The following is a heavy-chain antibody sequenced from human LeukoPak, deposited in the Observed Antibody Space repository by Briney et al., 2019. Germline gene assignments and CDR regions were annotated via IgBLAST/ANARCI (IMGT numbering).Heavy chain of an antibody. V-gene: IGHV3-7*05. D-gene: IGHD4-17*01. CDR2: IKHDGSEK. Sequence: PGGSLRLSCATSGFTFSSFWMNWVRQVPGKGLEWVANIKHDGSEKYYVDSVKGRFTISRDNAKSSLFLQMNSLRVEDTAVYYCARGMTTGDWGQGTLVTVSS. CDR1: GFTFSSFW. J-gene: IGHJ4*02. CDR3: ARGMTTGD.